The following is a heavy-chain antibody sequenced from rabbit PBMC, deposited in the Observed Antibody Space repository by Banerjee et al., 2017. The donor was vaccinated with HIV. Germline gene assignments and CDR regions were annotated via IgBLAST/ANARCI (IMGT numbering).Heavy chain of an antibody. CDR3: VRGGLVVVIGNL. V-gene: IGHV1S7*01. CDR1: GLDFSSYS. D-gene: IGHD8-1*01. Sequence: QLVESGGGLVQPGGSLKLSCKASGLDFSSYSMSWVRQAPGKGLEWIGYIDPVFGSTYYASWVNGRFTISSHNAQNTLYLQLNSLTAADTATYFCVRGGLVVVIGNLWGPGTLVTVS. CDR2: IDPVFGST. J-gene: IGHJ4*01.